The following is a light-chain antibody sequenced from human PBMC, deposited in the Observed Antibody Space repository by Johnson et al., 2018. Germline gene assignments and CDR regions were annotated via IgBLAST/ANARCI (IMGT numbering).Light chain of an antibody. CDR1: SSNIGNNY. CDR2: ENN. V-gene: IGLV1-51*02. J-gene: IGLJ1*01. Sequence: QSVLTQPPSVSAAPGQKVTISCSGSSSNIGNNYVSWYQQLPGTAPKLLIYENNKRPSGIPDRFSGSKSGTSATLGITGLQTGDEADYYCGTWDSSLSAGNGSGTGPKVTV. CDR3: GTWDSSLSAGNG.